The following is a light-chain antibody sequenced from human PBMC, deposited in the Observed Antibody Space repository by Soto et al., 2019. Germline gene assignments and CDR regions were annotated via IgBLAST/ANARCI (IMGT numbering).Light chain of an antibody. CDR1: QSVSSSY. Sequence: EIVLTQSPGTLSLYPGERATLSCRASQSVSSSYLAWYQQKPGQAPRLLIYGASSRATGIPDRFSGSGSGTDFPLTISRLEPEDFAVYYCQQYGSSPFTFGPGTKVDIK. CDR3: QQYGSSPFT. V-gene: IGKV3-20*01. J-gene: IGKJ3*01. CDR2: GAS.